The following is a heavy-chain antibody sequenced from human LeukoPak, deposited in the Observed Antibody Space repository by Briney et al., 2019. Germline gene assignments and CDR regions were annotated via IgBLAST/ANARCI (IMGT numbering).Heavy chain of an antibody. CDR3: ARGSYYGSGNDY. Sequence: ASVKVSCKASGGTFSSYAISWVRQAPGQGLEWMGRINPNSGGTNYAQKFQGRVTMTRDTSISTAYMELSRLRSDDTAVYYCARGSYYGSGNDYWGQGTLVTVSS. D-gene: IGHD3-10*01. CDR1: GGTFSSYA. V-gene: IGHV1-2*06. J-gene: IGHJ4*02. CDR2: INPNSGGT.